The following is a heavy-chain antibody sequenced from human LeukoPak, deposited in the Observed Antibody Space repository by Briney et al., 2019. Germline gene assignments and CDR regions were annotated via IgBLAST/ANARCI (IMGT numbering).Heavy chain of an antibody. D-gene: IGHD5-18*01. J-gene: IGHJ6*02. CDR1: GYTFTSYH. CDR2: INPSGGST. Sequence: GASVKVSCKASGYTFTSYHMHWVRQAPGQGLEWMGIINPSGGSTSYAQKFQGRVTMTRDTSTSTVYMELSSLRSEDTAVYYCARGSSGLQYYYYYGMDVWGQGTTVTVSS. V-gene: IGHV1-46*01. CDR3: ARGSSGLQYYYYYGMDV.